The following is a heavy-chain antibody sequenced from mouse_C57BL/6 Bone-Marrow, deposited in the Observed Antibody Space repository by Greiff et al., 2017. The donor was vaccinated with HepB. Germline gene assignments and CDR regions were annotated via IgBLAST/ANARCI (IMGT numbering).Heavy chain of an antibody. CDR3: ARGAGYPYYFDY. D-gene: IGHD3-1*01. CDR1: GYTFTDYY. V-gene: IGHV1-19*01. J-gene: IGHJ2*01. CDR2: INPYNGGT. Sequence: EVQLQQSGPVLVKPGASVKMSCKASGYTFTDYYMNWVKQIHGKSLEWIGVINPYNGGTSYNQKFKGKATLTVDKSSSTAYMELNSLTSEDSAVYYCARGAGYPYYFDYWGQGTTLTVSS.